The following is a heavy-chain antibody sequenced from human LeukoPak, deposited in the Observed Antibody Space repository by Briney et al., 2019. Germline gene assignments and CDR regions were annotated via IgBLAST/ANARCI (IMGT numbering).Heavy chain of an antibody. Sequence: GGSLRLSCAASGFTFSSYGMHWVRQAPGKGLEWVAVIWYDGSNKYYADSVKGRFTISRDNSKNTLYLQMNSLRAEDTAVYYCARDNQVDYGGNSHFDFWGQGTKVTVSS. V-gene: IGHV3-33*01. D-gene: IGHD4-23*01. CDR2: IWYDGSNK. CDR1: GFTFSSYG. CDR3: ARDNQVDYGGNSHFDF. J-gene: IGHJ4*02.